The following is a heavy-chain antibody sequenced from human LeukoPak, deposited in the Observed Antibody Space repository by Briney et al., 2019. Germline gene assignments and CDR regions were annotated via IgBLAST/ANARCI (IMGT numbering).Heavy chain of an antibody. CDR2: IIPILGIA. CDR3: ATRPRVGATTLDY. V-gene: IGHV1-69*04. CDR1: GGTFSSCA. J-gene: IGHJ4*02. Sequence: ASVKVSCKASGGTFSSCAISWVRQAPGQGLEWMGRIIPILGIANYAQKFQGRVTITADKSTSTAYMELSSLRSEDTAVYYCATRPRVGATTLDYWGQGTLVTVSS. D-gene: IGHD1-26*01.